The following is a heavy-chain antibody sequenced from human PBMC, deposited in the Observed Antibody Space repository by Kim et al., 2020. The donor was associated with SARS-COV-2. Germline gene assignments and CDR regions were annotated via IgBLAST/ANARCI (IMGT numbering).Heavy chain of an antibody. Sequence: GRFTIYRDNSKNTLYLQMNRLRAEDTAVYYCAKDSGRITMIVVVITGIDYWGQGTLVTVSS. J-gene: IGHJ4*02. V-gene: IGHV3-30*02. D-gene: IGHD3-22*01. CDR3: AKDSGRITMIVVVITGIDY.